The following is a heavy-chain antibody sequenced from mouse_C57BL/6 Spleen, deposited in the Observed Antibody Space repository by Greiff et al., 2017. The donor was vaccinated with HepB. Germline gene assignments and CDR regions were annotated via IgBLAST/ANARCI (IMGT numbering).Heavy chain of an antibody. Sequence: EVMLVESGGGLVKPGGSLKLSCAASGFTFSSYAMSWVRQTPEKRLEWVATISDGGSYTYYPDNVKGRFTISRDNANNNLYLQMSHLKSEDTAMYYCAREDYYGSSPYYYAMDYWGQGTSVTVSS. CDR2: ISDGGSYT. D-gene: IGHD1-1*01. CDR1: GFTFSSYA. V-gene: IGHV5-4*01. J-gene: IGHJ4*01. CDR3: AREDYYGSSPYYYAMDY.